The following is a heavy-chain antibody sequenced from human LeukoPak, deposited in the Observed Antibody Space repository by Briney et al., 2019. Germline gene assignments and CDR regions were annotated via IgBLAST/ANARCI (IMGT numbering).Heavy chain of an antibody. J-gene: IGHJ3*02. CDR3: ASPYDSSGYYYGDDAFDI. CDR1: GGSISSSSYY. Sequence: SETLSLTCTVSGGSISSSSYYWGWIRQPPGKGLEWIGRIYTSGSTNYNPSLKSRVTISVDTSKNQFSLKLSSVTAADTAVYYCASPYDSSGYYYGDDAFDIWGQGTMVTVSS. CDR2: IYTSGST. D-gene: IGHD3-22*01. V-gene: IGHV4-39*07.